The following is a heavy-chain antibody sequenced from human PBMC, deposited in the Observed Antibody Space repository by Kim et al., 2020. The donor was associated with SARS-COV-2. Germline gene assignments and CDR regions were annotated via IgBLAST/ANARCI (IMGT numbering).Heavy chain of an antibody. J-gene: IGHJ4*02. V-gene: IGHV3-48*02. Sequence: YYADSEKGRFTISRDNAKNSLYLEMTSLRDEDTAVYYCARGSGWYAHFAYWGQGTLVTVSS. D-gene: IGHD6-19*01. CDR3: ARGSGWYAHFAY.